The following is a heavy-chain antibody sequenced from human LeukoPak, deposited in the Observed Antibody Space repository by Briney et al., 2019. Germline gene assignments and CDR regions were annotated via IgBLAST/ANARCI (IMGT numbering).Heavy chain of an antibody. CDR1: GFTFSSYA. CDR3: ARGGYSSSWSLIYFDY. J-gene: IGHJ4*02. Sequence: GGSLRLSCAASGFTFSSYAMHWVRQAPGKGLEWVAVISYDGSNKYYADSVKGRFTISRDNSKNTLYLQMNSLRAEDTAVYYCARGGYSSSWSLIYFDYWGQGTLVTVSS. CDR2: ISYDGSNK. V-gene: IGHV3-30-3*01. D-gene: IGHD6-13*01.